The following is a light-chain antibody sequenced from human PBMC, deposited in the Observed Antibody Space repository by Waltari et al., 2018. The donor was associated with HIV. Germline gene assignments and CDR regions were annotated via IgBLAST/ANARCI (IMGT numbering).Light chain of an antibody. J-gene: IGLJ1*01. V-gene: IGLV2-14*01. CDR1: SSDVGLYNY. Sequence: QSALTQPASVSGSPGQSITISCTGTSSDVGLYNYVSWYQQHPGKAPKLMIYEVSNRPLGVSNRFSGSKSGNTASLTISGLQAEDEADYYCSSYTGSSTLYVFGTGTKVTVL. CDR2: EVS. CDR3: SSYTGSSTLYV.